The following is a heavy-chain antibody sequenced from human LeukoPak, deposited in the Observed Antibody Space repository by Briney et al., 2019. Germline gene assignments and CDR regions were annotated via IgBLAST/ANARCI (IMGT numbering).Heavy chain of an antibody. V-gene: IGHV3-21*01. Sequence: GGSLRLSCAASGFTFSSYSMNWVRQAPGKGLEWVSSISSSSSYIYYADSVKGRFTISRDNAKNSLYLQMNSLRAEDTAVYYCARDTQRGYSYGRDYWGQGTLVTVSS. CDR3: ARDTQRGYSYGRDY. J-gene: IGHJ4*02. D-gene: IGHD5-18*01. CDR2: ISSSSSYI. CDR1: GFTFSSYS.